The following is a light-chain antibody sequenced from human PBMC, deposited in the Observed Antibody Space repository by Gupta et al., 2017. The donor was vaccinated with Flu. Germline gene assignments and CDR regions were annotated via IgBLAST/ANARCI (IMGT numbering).Light chain of an antibody. CDR2: EVS. Sequence: VTPGQPASIACKSSQSLLESDGKNYLYWYLQRPGQPPQLLIYEVSRRYSGVPDRFTGSGSGTDFSLKISRVEPEDVGVYYCKQSISPPLTFGGGTKVEIK. CDR3: KQSISPPLT. J-gene: IGKJ4*01. V-gene: IGKV2D-29*01. CDR1: QSLLESDGKNY.